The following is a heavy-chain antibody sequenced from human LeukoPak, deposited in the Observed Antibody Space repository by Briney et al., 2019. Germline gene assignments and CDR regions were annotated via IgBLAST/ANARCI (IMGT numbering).Heavy chain of an antibody. CDR2: ISSSGSTI. Sequence: GGSLRLSCAASGFTFSDYYMSWIRQAPGKGLEWVSYISSSGSTIYYADSVKGRFTISRDNAKNSLYLQMNSLRAEDTALYYCARGVIYCSSTSCYGTYFDYWGQGTLVTVSS. V-gene: IGHV3-11*01. D-gene: IGHD2-2*01. CDR3: ARGVIYCSSTSCYGTYFDY. CDR1: GFTFSDYY. J-gene: IGHJ4*02.